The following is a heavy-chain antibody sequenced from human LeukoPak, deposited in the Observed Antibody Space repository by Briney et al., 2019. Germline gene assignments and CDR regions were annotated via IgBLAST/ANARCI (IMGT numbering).Heavy chain of an antibody. Sequence: GRSLRLSCAASGFTFSSYGMHWVRQAPGNRLEWVAVIWYDGSNKYYADSVKGRFTISRDNSKNTLYLQMNSLRAEDTAVYYCARDLPGGNGFDYWGQGTLVTVSS. CDR2: IWYDGSNK. CDR1: GFTFSSYG. D-gene: IGHD4-23*01. V-gene: IGHV3-33*01. J-gene: IGHJ4*02. CDR3: ARDLPGGNGFDY.